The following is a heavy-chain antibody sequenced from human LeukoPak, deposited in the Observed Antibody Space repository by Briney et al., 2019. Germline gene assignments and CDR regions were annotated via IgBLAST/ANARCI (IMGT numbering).Heavy chain of an antibody. Sequence: GGSLRLSCAASGITVSSDYMSWVRQAPGKGLEWVSVIYSGGSTYYADSVKGRFTISRDNAKNSLYLQMNSLRAEDTAVYYCARVPITMVRGIYDYWGQGTLVTVSS. J-gene: IGHJ4*02. D-gene: IGHD3-10*01. CDR1: GITVSSDY. CDR3: ARVPITMVRGIYDY. CDR2: IYSGGST. V-gene: IGHV3-66*01.